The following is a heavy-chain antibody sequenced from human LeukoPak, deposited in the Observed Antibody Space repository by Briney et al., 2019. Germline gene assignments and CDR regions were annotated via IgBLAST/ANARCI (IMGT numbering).Heavy chain of an antibody. CDR2: ISSSSSYI. CDR1: GFTFSSYS. CDR3: ARDRPAGIFGVVIEPDY. J-gene: IGHJ4*02. D-gene: IGHD3-3*01. V-gene: IGHV3-21*01. Sequence: GGSLRLSCAASGFTFSSYSMNWVRQAPGKGLEWVSSISSSSSYIYYADSVKGRFTISRDNAKNSLYLQMNSLRAEDTAVYYCARDRPAGIFGVVIEPDYWGQGTLVTVSS.